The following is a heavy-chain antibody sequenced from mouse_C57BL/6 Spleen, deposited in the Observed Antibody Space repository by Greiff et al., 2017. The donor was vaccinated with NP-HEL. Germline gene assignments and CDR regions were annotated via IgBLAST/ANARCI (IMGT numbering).Heavy chain of an antibody. CDR2: IWRGGST. Sequence: QVQLKESGPGLVQPSQSLSITCTVSGFSLTSYGVHWVRQSPGKGLEWLGVIWRGGSTDYNAAFMSRLSITKDNSKSQVFFKMNSLQADDTAIYYCAKNLPYDPYAMDYWGQGTSVTVSS. V-gene: IGHV2-5*01. J-gene: IGHJ4*01. CDR3: AKNLPYDPYAMDY. CDR1: GFSLTSYG. D-gene: IGHD2-3*01.